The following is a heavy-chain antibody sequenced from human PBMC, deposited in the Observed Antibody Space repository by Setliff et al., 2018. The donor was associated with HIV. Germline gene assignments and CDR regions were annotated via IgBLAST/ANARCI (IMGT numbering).Heavy chain of an antibody. CDR3: ARDSSIVVVVAATPDLGFDP. Sequence: PGGSLRLSCAASGFTFSDYYMSWIRQAPGKGLEWVSYISSSGSTIYYADSVKGRFTISRDNAKNSLYLQMNSLRAEDTAVYYCARDSSIVVVVAATPDLGFDPWGQGTLVTVSS. V-gene: IGHV3-11*04. J-gene: IGHJ5*02. CDR1: GFTFSDYY. D-gene: IGHD2-15*01. CDR2: ISSSGSTI.